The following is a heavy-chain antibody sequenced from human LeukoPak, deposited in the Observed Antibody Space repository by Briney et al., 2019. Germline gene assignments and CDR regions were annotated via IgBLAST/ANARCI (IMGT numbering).Heavy chain of an antibody. V-gene: IGHV3-30*02. Sequence: GGSLRLSCAAPGFTFSSYGMHWVRQAPGKGLEWVAFIRYDGSNKYYADSVKGRFTISKDNSKSTLYLQMNSLRDDDSAAYFCARVYLERLTAGYFDHWGQGTQVIVSP. CDR1: GFTFSSYG. CDR3: ARVYLERLTAGYFDH. J-gene: IGHJ4*02. CDR2: IRYDGSNK. D-gene: IGHD2-8*01.